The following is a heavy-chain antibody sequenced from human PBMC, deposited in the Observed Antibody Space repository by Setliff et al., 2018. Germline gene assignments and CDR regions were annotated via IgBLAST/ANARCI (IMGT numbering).Heavy chain of an antibody. J-gene: IGHJ4*02. D-gene: IGHD5-12*01. CDR3: ARFPMVATGYFDY. V-gene: IGHV5-51*01. CDR1: GYSFTSYW. CDR2: IYPGDSDT. Sequence: GESLKISCKGSGYSFTSYWISWVRQMPGKGLEWMGIIYPGDSDTRYSPSFQGQVTISADKSISTAYLQWSSLKASDTAMYYCARFPMVATGYFDYWGQGTLVTVSS.